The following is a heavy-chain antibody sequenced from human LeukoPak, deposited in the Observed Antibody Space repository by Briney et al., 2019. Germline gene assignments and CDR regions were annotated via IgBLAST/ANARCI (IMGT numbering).Heavy chain of an antibody. D-gene: IGHD4-17*01. J-gene: IGHJ4*02. Sequence: GGPLRLSCAASGFAFSSSNLNWFRQAPGKGLEWVSSITSDAYIYYADSLKGRFSISRDNAKNSVFLQMISLRAEDTAVYYCARADYGGYGVDFWGQGTLVTVSS. CDR2: ITSDAYI. CDR1: GFAFSSSN. CDR3: ARADYGGYGVDF. V-gene: IGHV3-21*01.